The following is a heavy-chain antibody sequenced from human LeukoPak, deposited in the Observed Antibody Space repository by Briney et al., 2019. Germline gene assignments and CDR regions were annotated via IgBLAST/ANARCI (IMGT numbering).Heavy chain of an antibody. J-gene: IGHJ4*02. CDR1: GGSIRSFY. CDR3: ARGRNDNGGMFFDS. Sequence: SETLSLTCTVSGGSIRSFYWSWIRPAPGKGLEWIGFISYSGYTSYSPSLKSRVGISVDTSKSQFSLRLSSMTAADTAIYYCARGRNDNGGMFFDSWAQGTLVTVSS. V-gene: IGHV4-59*01. CDR2: ISYSGYT. D-gene: IGHD4-23*01.